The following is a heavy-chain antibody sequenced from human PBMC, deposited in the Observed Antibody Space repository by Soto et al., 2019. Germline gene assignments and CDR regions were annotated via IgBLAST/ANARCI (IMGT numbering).Heavy chain of an antibody. Sequence: SETLSLTCTVSGGSISSYYWSWIRQPAGKGLEWIGRIYTSGSTTYNPSLKTRVTMSVDTSKNQFSLKLNSVTAADTAVFYCARVYDSSGYYCGDAFDIWGQGTMVTVSS. CDR3: ARVYDSSGYYCGDAFDI. J-gene: IGHJ3*02. CDR1: GGSISSYY. D-gene: IGHD3-22*01. V-gene: IGHV4-4*07. CDR2: IYTSGST.